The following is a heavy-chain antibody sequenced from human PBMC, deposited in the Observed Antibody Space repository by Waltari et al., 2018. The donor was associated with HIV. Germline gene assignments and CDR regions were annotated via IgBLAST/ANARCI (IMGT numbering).Heavy chain of an antibody. Sequence: EWVAVISYDGSNKYYADSVKGRFTISRDNSKNTLYLQMNSLRAEDTAVYYCARDRLSCMDVWGQGTTVTVSS. CDR3: ARDRLSCMDV. CDR2: ISYDGSNK. J-gene: IGHJ6*02. V-gene: IGHV3-30-3*01. D-gene: IGHD6-25*01.